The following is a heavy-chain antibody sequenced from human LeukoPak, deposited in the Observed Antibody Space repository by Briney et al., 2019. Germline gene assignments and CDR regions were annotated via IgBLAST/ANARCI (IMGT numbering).Heavy chain of an antibody. Sequence: SETLSLTCTVSGGSIGSYYWTWIRQPPGKGLEWIGYIYYRGTTNYNPSLKSRVTISVDTSKNQFSLKLSSVTAADTAVYYCASHAWGGYDYYWGQGTLVTVSS. CDR2: IYYRGTT. D-gene: IGHD5-12*01. CDR1: GGSIGSYY. J-gene: IGHJ4*02. V-gene: IGHV4-59*01. CDR3: ASHAWGGYDYY.